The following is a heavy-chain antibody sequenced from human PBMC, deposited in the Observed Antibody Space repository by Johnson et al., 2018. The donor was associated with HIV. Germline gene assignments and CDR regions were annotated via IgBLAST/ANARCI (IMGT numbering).Heavy chain of an antibody. CDR1: GFTFSSYW. CDR2: INSAGSST. J-gene: IGHJ3*02. CDR3: ARGGYDSMPRGAFEI. V-gene: IGHV3-74*01. Sequence: VQLVESGGGLVQPGGSLRLSCAASGFTFSSYWMHWVRPAPGKGLVWVSRINSAGSSTSYADSVTGRFTISRDNAKNTLYLQMNSLRAEDPAVYYCARGGYDSMPRGAFEIWGQGTMVTVSS. D-gene: IGHD3-22*01.